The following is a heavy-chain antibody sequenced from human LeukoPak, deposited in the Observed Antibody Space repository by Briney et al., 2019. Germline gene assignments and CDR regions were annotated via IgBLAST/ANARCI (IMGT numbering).Heavy chain of an antibody. J-gene: IGHJ6*02. D-gene: IGHD2-15*01. Sequence: GGSLRLSCAASGFTFTTYNMSWVRQAPGKGLEWVSAISDSGGSTNYADSVKGRFSISRDNSKNMLYLQMNSLRAEDTAVYYCAAHMRCSSGSCFHYYYYYGMDVWGQGTTVTVSS. CDR1: GFTFTTYN. CDR2: ISDSGGST. CDR3: AAHMRCSSGSCFHYYYYYGMDV. V-gene: IGHV3-23*01.